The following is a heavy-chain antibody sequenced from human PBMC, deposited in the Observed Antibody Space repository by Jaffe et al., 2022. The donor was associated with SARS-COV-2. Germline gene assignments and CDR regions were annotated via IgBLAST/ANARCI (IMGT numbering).Heavy chain of an antibody. D-gene: IGHD3-22*01. Sequence: QVQFVQSETEVKKPGASVKVSCEASQNILANYAIHWVRQAPGQSFEWMGWLSAGTGRTKYAEKFHGRVTITRDTSAKIAFMELSSLRYEDTAIYYCAAVIGSPGGLFAFDVWGQGTLVTVSS. CDR1: QNILANYA. V-gene: IGHV1-3*01. CDR2: LSAGTGRT. J-gene: IGHJ3*01. CDR3: AAVIGSPGGLFAFDV.